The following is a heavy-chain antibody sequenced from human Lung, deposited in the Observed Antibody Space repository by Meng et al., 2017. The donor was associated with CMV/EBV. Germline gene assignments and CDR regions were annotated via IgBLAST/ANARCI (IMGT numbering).Heavy chain of an antibody. D-gene: IGHD3-9*01. J-gene: IGHJ4*02. Sequence: TXXAPGYNFWIGWVRQMPGKGLEWMGIIYLRDSETKYSPSFQGQVTISADKSINTAYLQWSSLKASDTAMYYCARLSDDILTGYFVPPFDYWGQGXLVTVSS. V-gene: IGHV5-51*01. CDR1: GYNFW. CDR2: IYLRDSET. CDR3: ARLSDDILTGYFVPPFDY.